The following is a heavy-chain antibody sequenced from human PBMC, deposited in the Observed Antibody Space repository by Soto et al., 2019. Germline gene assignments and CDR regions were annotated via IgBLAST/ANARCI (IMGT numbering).Heavy chain of an antibody. Sequence: QVQLVESGGGLVKPGGSLRLSCAASGFTFSDYYISWIRQAPGKGLEWVSYISSSGSTIYYADSVKGRFTISRDNAKNSLYLQMNSLRAEDTAVYYCARRLGYCTNGVCSPANNWFDPWGQGTLVTASS. CDR2: ISSSGSTI. V-gene: IGHV3-11*01. J-gene: IGHJ5*02. CDR1: GFTFSDYY. CDR3: ARRLGYCTNGVCSPANNWFDP. D-gene: IGHD2-8*01.